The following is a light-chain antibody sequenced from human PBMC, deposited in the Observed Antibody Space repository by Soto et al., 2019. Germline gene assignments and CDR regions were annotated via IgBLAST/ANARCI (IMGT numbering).Light chain of an antibody. V-gene: IGLV1-47*01. J-gene: IGLJ3*02. CDR3: AAWDDSLSGRV. Sequence: QLVLTQPPSASGTPGQRVTISCSGSSSNIGSNYVYWYQQLPGTAPKLLIYRGNQRPSGVPDRFSGSKSGTSASLAISGLRSEDEADYYCAAWDDSLSGRVFGGGTKLTVL. CDR2: RGN. CDR1: SSNIGSNY.